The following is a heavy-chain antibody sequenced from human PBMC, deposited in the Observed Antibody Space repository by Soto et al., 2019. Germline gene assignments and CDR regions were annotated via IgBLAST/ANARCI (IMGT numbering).Heavy chain of an antibody. CDR3: ARIAARRDYYYYGMDV. J-gene: IGHJ6*02. Sequence: GGSLRLSCAASGFTFSSYAMSWVRQAPGKGLEWVSAISGSGGSTYYADSVKGRFTISRDNSKNTLYLQMNSLRAEDTAVYYCARIAARRDYYYYGMDVWGQGTTVTVSS. D-gene: IGHD6-6*01. CDR2: ISGSGGST. CDR1: GFTFSSYA. V-gene: IGHV3-23*01.